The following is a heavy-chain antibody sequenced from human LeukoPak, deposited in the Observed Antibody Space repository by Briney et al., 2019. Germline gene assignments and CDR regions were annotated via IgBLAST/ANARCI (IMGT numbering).Heavy chain of an antibody. CDR1: GFTFSTYW. V-gene: IGHV3-7*05. CDR3: ARGLREYSGIDY. Sequence: AGGSLRLSCAASGFTFSTYWMSWVRQAPGKGLEWVANIKEDGSERYYVDSVKGRFTISRDNAKNSLYLQMNSLRAEDTAVYYCARGLREYSGIDYWGLGTLVTVSS. CDR2: IKEDGSER. J-gene: IGHJ4*02. D-gene: IGHD5-12*01.